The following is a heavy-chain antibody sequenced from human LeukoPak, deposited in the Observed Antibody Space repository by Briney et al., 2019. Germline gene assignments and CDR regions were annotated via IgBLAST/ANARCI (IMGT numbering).Heavy chain of an antibody. J-gene: IGHJ5*02. V-gene: IGHV4-4*02. CDR2: IYHSGST. Sequence: SETLSLTCAASGGSISSSNWWSWVRQPPGKGLEWIGEIYHSGSTNYNPSLKSRVTISVDKSKNQFSLKLSSVTAADTAVYYCAREDWSLNRYSSRSYNWFDPWGQGTLVIVSS. CDR3: AREDWSLNRYSSRSYNWFDP. CDR1: GGSISSSNW. D-gene: IGHD6-13*01.